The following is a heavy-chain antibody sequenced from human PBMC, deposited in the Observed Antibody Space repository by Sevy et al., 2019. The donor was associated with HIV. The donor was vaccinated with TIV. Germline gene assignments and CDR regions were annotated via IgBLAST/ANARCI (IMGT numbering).Heavy chain of an antibody. CDR2: ISSNGGST. J-gene: IGHJ6*03. CDR3: VKDRVTIFGVVIINYYYYMDV. Sequence: GGSLRLSCSASGFTFSSYAMYWVRQAPGKGLEYVSAISSNGGSTYYADSVKGRFTISRDNSKNTLYLQMSSLRAEDTAVYYCVKDRVTIFGVVIINYYYYMDVWGKGTTVTVSS. D-gene: IGHD3-3*01. CDR1: GFTFSSYA. V-gene: IGHV3-64D*06.